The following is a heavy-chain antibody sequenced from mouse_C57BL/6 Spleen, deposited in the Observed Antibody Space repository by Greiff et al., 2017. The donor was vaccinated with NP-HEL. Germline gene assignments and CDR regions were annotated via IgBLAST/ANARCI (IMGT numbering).Heavy chain of an antibody. D-gene: IGHD6-1*01. CDR2: IDPENGDT. CDR3: TTGGSNWYFDV. Sequence: EVKLMESGAELVRPGASVKLSCTASGFNIKDDYMHWVKQRPEQGLEWIGWIDPENGDTEYASKFQGKATITADTSSNTAYLQLSSLTSEDTAVYYCTTGGSNWYFDVWGTGTTVTVSS. V-gene: IGHV14-4*01. CDR1: GFNIKDDY. J-gene: IGHJ1*03.